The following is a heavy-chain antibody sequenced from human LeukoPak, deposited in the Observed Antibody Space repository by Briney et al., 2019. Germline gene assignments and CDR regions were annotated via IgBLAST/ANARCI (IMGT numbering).Heavy chain of an antibody. CDR1: GGSISSYY. Sequence: SETLSLTCTVSGGSISSYYWSWIRQPPGKGLEWIGSIYYSGSTYYNPSLKSRVTISVDTSKNQFSLKLSSVTAADTAVYYCARLIELWFGELLGWFDPWGQGTLVTVSS. D-gene: IGHD3-10*01. J-gene: IGHJ5*02. CDR2: IYYSGST. V-gene: IGHV4-59*05. CDR3: ARLIELWFGELLGWFDP.